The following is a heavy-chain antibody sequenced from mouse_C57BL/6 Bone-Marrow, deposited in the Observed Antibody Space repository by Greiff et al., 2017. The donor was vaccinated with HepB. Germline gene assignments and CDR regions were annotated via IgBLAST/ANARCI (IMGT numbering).Heavy chain of an antibody. J-gene: IGHJ4*01. CDR3: ARGYYSNDYAMDY. V-gene: IGHV5-17*01. CDR1: GFTFSDYG. D-gene: IGHD2-5*01. CDR2: ISSGSSTI. Sequence: EVKLMESGGGLVKPGGSLKLSCAASGFTFSDYGMHWVRQAPEKGLEWVAYISSGSSTIYYADTVKGRFTISRDNAKNTLFLQMTSLRSEDTAMYYCARGYYSNDYAMDYWGQGTSVTVSS.